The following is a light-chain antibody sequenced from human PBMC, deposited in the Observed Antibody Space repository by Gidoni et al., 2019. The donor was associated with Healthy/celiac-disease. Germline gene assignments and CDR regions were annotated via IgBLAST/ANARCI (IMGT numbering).Light chain of an antibody. CDR1: QSISSY. CDR2: AAS. CDR3: QQSYSTVIT. V-gene: IGKV1-39*01. Sequence: DIQMTQSPSSLSASVGDRVTITCRASQSISSYLNWYQQKPGKAPKLLIYAASSLQSGVPSRFSGSGSGTDFTLTISSLQPEDFATYYCQQSYSTVITFXXXTRLEIK. J-gene: IGKJ5*01.